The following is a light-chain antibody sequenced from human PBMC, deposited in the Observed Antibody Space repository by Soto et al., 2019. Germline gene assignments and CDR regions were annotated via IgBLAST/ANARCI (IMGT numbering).Light chain of an antibody. CDR2: EVS. J-gene: IGLJ2*01. Sequence: QSALTQPPSASGSPGQSVTISCTGTSSDIGGYNYVSWFQQHPGKAPKLMIYEVSKRPSGVPDRFSGSKSGNTASLTVSGLQPEDEADYYCSSYAGSAVVVFGGGTKLTVL. CDR1: SSDIGGYNY. CDR3: SSYAGSAVVV. V-gene: IGLV2-8*01.